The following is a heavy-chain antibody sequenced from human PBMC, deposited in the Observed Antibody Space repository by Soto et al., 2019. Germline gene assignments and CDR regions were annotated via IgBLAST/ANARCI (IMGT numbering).Heavy chain of an antibody. V-gene: IGHV3-7*01. J-gene: IGHJ4*02. CDR2: IKQDGSEK. CDR1: GFTFSSYW. D-gene: IGHD5-12*01. Sequence: EVQLVESGGGLVQPGGSLRLSCAASGFTFSSYWMSWVRQAPGKGLEWVANIKQDGSEKSYVDSVKGRFTISRDNAENSLFLQMSSLRAEDTAVYYCARETVELATNGWGQGTLVTVSS. CDR3: ARETVELATNG.